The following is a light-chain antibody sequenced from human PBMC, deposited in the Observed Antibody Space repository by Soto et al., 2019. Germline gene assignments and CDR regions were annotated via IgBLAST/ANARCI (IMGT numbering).Light chain of an antibody. CDR3: QQYGSSPWT. J-gene: IGKJ1*01. CDR2: GAS. V-gene: IGKV3-20*01. CDR1: QTVRSNY. Sequence: EIVLTQSPGTLSLSPGERATISCRASQTVRSNYLAWYQQRPGQAPRLIIYGASSRATGIPDRFSGSASGTDFTLTISRLEPEDFAVYYCQQYGSSPWTFGQGTKVDIK.